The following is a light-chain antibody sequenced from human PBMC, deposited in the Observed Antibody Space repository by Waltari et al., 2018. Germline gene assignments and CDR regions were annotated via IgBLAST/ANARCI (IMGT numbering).Light chain of an antibody. J-gene: IGLJ3*02. CDR2: YKSDSDN. V-gene: IGLV5-45*03. CDR1: SAINVATYR. Sequence: QAVLTQPSFLSASPGASASLPCTLHSAINVATYRIHWYPQKPGSPPQYLPRYKSDSDNQRGSGVPSRFSGSKDASANAGILLISGLQSEDEADYYCLTWHSSAWVFGGGTKLTVL. CDR3: LTWHSSAWV.